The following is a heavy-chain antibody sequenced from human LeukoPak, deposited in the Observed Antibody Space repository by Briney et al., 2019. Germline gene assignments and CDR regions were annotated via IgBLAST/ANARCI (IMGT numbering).Heavy chain of an antibody. D-gene: IGHD2-15*01. J-gene: IGHJ5*02. Sequence: SVKVSCKASGGTFSSYAISWVRQAPGQGLEWMGGIIPIFGTANYAQKFQGRVTITTDESTSIAYMELSSLRSEDTAVYYCARVVMNSVVVAATLGSAWFDPWGQGTLVTVSS. V-gene: IGHV1-69*05. CDR2: IIPIFGTA. CDR1: GGTFSSYA. CDR3: ARVVMNSVVVAATLGSAWFDP.